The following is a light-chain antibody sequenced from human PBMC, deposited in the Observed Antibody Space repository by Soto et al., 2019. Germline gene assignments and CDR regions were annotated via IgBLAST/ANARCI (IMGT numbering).Light chain of an antibody. CDR3: HPYNYWPQT. J-gene: IGKJ1*01. Sequence: EIVMTQSPGTLSLSPGERATLSCRASQSVSTNSAWYQQIPGQAPRLLIYGASTRATGIPARFSGSGSGTEFTLAISSLQSEDFAVYYSHPYNYWPQTFGLGPMV. CDR1: QSVSTN. CDR2: GAS. V-gene: IGKV3-15*01.